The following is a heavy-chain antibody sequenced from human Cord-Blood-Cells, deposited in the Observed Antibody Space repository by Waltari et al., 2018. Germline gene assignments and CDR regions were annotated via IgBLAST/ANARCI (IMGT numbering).Heavy chain of an antibody. CDR2: INPNSGGT. D-gene: IGHD2-8*02. Sequence: QVQLVQSGAEVKKTGASVKGSCKASGHTFTGHYMHWVRQAPGQGLEWMGWINPNSGGTNYAQKFQGRVTMTRDTSISTAYMELSRLRSDDTAVYYCARVVLGNDAFDIWGQGTMVTVSS. J-gene: IGHJ3*02. V-gene: IGHV1-2*02. CDR3: ARVVLGNDAFDI. CDR1: GHTFTGHY.